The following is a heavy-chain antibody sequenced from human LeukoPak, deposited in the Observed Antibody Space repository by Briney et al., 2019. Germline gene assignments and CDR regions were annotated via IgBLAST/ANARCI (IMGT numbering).Heavy chain of an antibody. CDR1: GFSLSSYA. CDR2: ISASGGNT. D-gene: IGHD3-16*01. Sequence: GGSLRLSCAASGFSLSSYAMSWVRQAPGKGLEWVSAISASGGNTYHADSVKGRFTISRDNSKNTLYLQMNSLRVEDTAVYYCAKLLSGSYVIFDAFNVWGQGTMVTVSS. CDR3: AKLLSGSYVIFDAFNV. J-gene: IGHJ3*01. V-gene: IGHV3-23*01.